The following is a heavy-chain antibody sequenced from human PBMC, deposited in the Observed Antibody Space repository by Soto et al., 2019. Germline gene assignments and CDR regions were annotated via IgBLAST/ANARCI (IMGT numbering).Heavy chain of an antibody. Sequence: SETLCLTCAVHGGSFSGFYWTWIRQPPGKGLEWIGEINHSGSSNYNPPLKSRVTMSLDTSRNQFSLSLNSVTAADTAVYYCARMAGPWYFDLWGRGTLVTVSS. J-gene: IGHJ2*01. CDR1: GGSFSGFY. CDR3: ARMAGPWYFDL. V-gene: IGHV4-34*01. CDR2: INHSGSS.